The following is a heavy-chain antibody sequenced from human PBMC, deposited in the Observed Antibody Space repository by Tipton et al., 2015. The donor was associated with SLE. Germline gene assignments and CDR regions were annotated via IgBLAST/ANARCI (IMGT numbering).Heavy chain of an antibody. CDR1: GGSISSYY. CDR2: IYYSGST. V-gene: IGHV4-59*01. J-gene: IGHJ2*01. Sequence: GLVKPSETLSLTCTVSGGSISSYYWSWIRQPPGKGLEWIGYIYYSGSTNYNPSLKSRVTISVDTSKNQFSLKLSSVTAADTAVYYCAAQPVAGLWYFDLWGRGTLVTDSS. D-gene: IGHD1-14*01. CDR3: AAQPVAGLWYFDL.